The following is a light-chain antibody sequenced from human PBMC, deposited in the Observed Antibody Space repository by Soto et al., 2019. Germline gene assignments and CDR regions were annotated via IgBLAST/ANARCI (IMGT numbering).Light chain of an antibody. CDR3: IQSIQSQRT. J-gene: IGKJ1*01. Sequence: DVVMTQAPLSMPVPLGQPASISCRSSQSLIFDDGNTYLSWFHQRPGQSPRRLIYTVSNRASGVQERFSGSGSGNELHLNISGLEAEDVGVRYCIQSIQSQRTLAPGTMV. V-gene: IGKV2-30*01. CDR2: TVS. CDR1: QSLIFDDGNTY.